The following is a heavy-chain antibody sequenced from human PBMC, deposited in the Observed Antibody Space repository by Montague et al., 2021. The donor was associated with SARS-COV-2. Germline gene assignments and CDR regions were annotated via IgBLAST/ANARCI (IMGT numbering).Heavy chain of an antibody. CDR2: IYSSGST. D-gene: IGHD2-21*01. CDR1: GGSIISGSYY. V-gene: IGHV4-61*02. CDR3: ARVVDFDFDY. Sequence: TLSLTCTVSGGSIISGSYYWSWIRQPAGKGLEWIGRIYSSGSTNYNPSLKSRVTISVDTSKNQFSLKLSSVTAADTAVYYCARVVDFDFDYWGQGTLVTVSS. J-gene: IGHJ4*02.